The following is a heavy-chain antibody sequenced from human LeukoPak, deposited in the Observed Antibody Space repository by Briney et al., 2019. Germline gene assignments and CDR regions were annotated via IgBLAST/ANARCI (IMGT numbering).Heavy chain of an antibody. CDR3: ATAPVGADAFDI. CDR2: FDPEDGET. J-gene: IGHJ3*02. V-gene: IGHV1-24*01. Sequence: ASVKVSCKVSGYTLTELSTHWVRQAPGKGLEWMGGFDPEDGETIYAQKFQGRVTMTEDTSTDTAYMELSSLRSEDTAVYYCATAPVGADAFDIWGQGTMVTVSS. D-gene: IGHD1-26*01. CDR1: GYTLTELS.